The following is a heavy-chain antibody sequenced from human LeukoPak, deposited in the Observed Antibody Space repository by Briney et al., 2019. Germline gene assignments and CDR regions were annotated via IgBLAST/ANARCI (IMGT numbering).Heavy chain of an antibody. Sequence: PSETLSLTCTVSGASINSDYWTWVRQVAGKGLEWIGRIFASGSTNYNPYLRSRITMSVDTSKNQFSLDLSSVTAADTGVYYCVRGWAPRGEKSSFASWGQGTLVTASS. CDR2: IFASGST. V-gene: IGHV4-4*07. CDR3: VRGWAPRGEKSSFAS. D-gene: IGHD3-10*01. CDR1: GASINSDY. J-gene: IGHJ4*02.